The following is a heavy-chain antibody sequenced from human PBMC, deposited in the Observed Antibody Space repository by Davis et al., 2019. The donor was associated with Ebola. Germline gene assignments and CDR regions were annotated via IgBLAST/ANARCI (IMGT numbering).Heavy chain of an antibody. CDR3: ASRNWFDP. V-gene: IGHV3-21*01. J-gene: IGHJ5*02. CDR2: ITVTSNST. Sequence: PGGSLRLSCAASGFTFSSYSMNWVRQAPGKGLEWVSSITVTSNSTYYADSVKGRFTISRDNAKNSLYLQMTSLRAEDTAVYYWASRNWFDPWGQGTLVTVSS. CDR1: GFTFSSYS.